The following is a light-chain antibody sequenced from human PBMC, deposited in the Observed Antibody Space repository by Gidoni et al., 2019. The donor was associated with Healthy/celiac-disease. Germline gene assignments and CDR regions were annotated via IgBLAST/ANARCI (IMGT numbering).Light chain of an antibody. CDR2: GAS. CDR1: QSVSSSY. V-gene: IGKV3-20*01. J-gene: IGKJ2*04. Sequence: ELVLTQSPGTLSLSPGERATLSCRAGQSVSSSYLAWYQQKPGQAPRLRIYGASSRATGIPDRFSGSGSGTDFTLTISRLEPEDFAVYYCQQYGSSPPCSFGQXTKLEIK. CDR3: QQYGSSPPCS.